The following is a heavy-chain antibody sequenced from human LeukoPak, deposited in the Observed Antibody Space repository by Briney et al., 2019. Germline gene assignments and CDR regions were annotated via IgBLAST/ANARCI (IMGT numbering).Heavy chain of an antibody. V-gene: IGHV3-30*18. CDR2: ISYDGRNK. Sequence: GGSLRLSCAASGFTFNNHDMHWVRQAPGKGLEWVAGISYDGRNKYYADSVKGRFTISRDDSKNTLNLQMNSLRTEDTAVYYCAKPRDIDSWAFDVWGQGTMVTVS. D-gene: IGHD2-15*01. J-gene: IGHJ3*01. CDR1: GFTFNNHD. CDR3: AKPRDIDSWAFDV.